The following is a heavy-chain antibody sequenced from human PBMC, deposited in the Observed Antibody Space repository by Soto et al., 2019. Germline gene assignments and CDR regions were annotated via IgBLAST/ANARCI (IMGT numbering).Heavy chain of an antibody. CDR1: GFTFSSYG. CDR2: IWYDGSNK. CDR3: ARGGTTVTIDY. D-gene: IGHD4-17*01. J-gene: IGHJ4*02. Sequence: GGSLSLSCAASGFTFSSYGMHWVRQAPGKGLEWVAVIWYDGSNKYYADSVKGRFTISRDNSKNTLYLQMNSLRAEDTAVYYCARGGTTVTIDYWGQGTLVTVSS. V-gene: IGHV3-33*01.